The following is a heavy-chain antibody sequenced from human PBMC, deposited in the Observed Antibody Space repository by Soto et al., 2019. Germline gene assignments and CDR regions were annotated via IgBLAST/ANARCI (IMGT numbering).Heavy chain of an antibody. V-gene: IGHV3-48*01. D-gene: IGHD3-22*01. CDR2: ISVGSGSI. CDR3: VRDDRWAFDI. Sequence: EEQLVESGGGLVQPGGSLRVSCAASGFSFRSYAMNWVRQAPGKGLEWVSYISVGSGSIFYADSVKGRFTISRDDAKKSLYLQMNTLRGEDTAVYYCVRDDRWAFDIWGQGTRVTVSS. J-gene: IGHJ3*02. CDR1: GFSFRSYA.